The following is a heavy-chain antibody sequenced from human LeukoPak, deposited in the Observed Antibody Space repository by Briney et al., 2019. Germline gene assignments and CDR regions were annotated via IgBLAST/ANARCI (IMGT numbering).Heavy chain of an antibody. Sequence: SETLSLTCTVSGGSISSGDYYWHWIRQPPGKGLEWIGYIYYSGGTYYNPSLKSRVSISVDTSKNQFSLKLTSVTAADAAVYFCAKSSSSGGWFDPWGQGTLVTVSS. CDR1: GGSISSGDYY. D-gene: IGHD6-6*01. J-gene: IGHJ5*02. CDR3: AKSSSSGGWFDP. V-gene: IGHV4-30-4*01. CDR2: IYYSGGT.